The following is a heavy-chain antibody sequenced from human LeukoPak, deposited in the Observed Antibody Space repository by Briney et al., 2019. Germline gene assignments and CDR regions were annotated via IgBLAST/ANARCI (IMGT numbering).Heavy chain of an antibody. Sequence: SGTLSLTCTVSGDSVSSGYWTWIRQLPGKGLEWIGYISDSGITDYNPSLKSRLTISVDTSNNKFSLNLHSVTAADTAVYYCAGRGHRYSRDWGQGILVTVSS. V-gene: IGHV4-4*09. J-gene: IGHJ1*01. CDR3: AGRGHRYSRD. CDR1: GDSVSSGY. D-gene: IGHD2-15*01. CDR2: ISDSGIT.